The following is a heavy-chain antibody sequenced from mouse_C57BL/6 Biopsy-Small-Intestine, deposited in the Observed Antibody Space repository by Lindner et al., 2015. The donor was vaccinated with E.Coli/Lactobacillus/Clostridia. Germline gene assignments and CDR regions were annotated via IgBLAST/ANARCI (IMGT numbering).Heavy chain of an antibody. D-gene: IGHD2-10*01. V-gene: IGHV1-82*01. CDR2: IYPGDGDI. J-gene: IGHJ1*01. CDR3: ARSSYYGNYDWYFDV. CDR1: GYVFSNAW. Sequence: VQLQESGPELVKPGASVKISCKTSGYVFSNAWMNWVKQRPGKGLEWIGWIYPGDGDIDYNGKFKGKATLTADNSSNTAYMQLSSLTSEDSAVYFCARSSYYGNYDWYFDVWGAGTTVTVSS.